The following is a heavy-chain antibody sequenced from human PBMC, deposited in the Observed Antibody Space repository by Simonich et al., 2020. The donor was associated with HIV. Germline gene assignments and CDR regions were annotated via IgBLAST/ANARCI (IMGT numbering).Heavy chain of an antibody. CDR3: ATHGPGSYSSALDI. J-gene: IGHJ3*02. V-gene: IGHV1-2*06. D-gene: IGHD3-10*01. Sequence: QVQLVQSGAEVKKPGASVKVSCKASGYTFTDYYIHWVRQPPGQGLEYMGRINPNSGGTDYPQKFPGRVTLTRYTSISTAYMELSRLRSDDTAVYYCATHGPGSYSSALDIWGQGTMVTVSS. CDR2: INPNSGGT. CDR1: GYTFTDYY.